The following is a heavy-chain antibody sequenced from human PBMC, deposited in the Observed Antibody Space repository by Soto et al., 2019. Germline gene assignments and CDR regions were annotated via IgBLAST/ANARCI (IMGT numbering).Heavy chain of an antibody. Sequence: QMHLVESGGGVVQPGRSLRLSCASSGFSFSSHGMHWVRQAPGKGLEWVAVIWYDGSNKYYADSVKGRFTISRDNSKNTLYLQMNSLRDEDTAVYYCARDAISSRPGWFGPWGEGTLVIVSS. D-gene: IGHD2-21*01. J-gene: IGHJ5*02. V-gene: IGHV3-33*01. CDR3: ARDAISSRPGWFGP. CDR1: GFSFSSHG. CDR2: IWYDGSNK.